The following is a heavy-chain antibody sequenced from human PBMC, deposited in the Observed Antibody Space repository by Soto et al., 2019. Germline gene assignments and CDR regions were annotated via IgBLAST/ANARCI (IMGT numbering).Heavy chain of an antibody. V-gene: IGHV3-23*01. D-gene: IGHD1-7*01. CDR3: AKVPRRGGTGTNA. Sequence: GGSLRLSCAASGFTFSSYAMSWVRQAPGKGLEWVSAISGSGGSTYYADSVKGRFTISRDNSKNTLYLQMNGLRAEDTAVYYCAKVPRRGGTGTNAWGQGTTVTVSS. CDR2: ISGSGGST. CDR1: GFTFSSYA. J-gene: IGHJ6*02.